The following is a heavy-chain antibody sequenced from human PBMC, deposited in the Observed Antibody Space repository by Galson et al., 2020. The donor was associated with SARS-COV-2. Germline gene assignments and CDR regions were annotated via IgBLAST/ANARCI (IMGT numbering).Heavy chain of an antibody. CDR3: AKDISWDTAMAYNWFDP. V-gene: IGHV3-9*01. CDR1: GFTFDDYA. D-gene: IGHD5-18*01. Sequence: GGSLRLSCAASGFTFDDYAMHWVRQAPGKGLEWVSGISWNSGSIGYADSVKGRFTISRDNAKNSLYLQMNSLRAEDTALYYCAKDISWDTAMAYNWFDPWGQGTLVTVSS. CDR2: ISWNSGSI. J-gene: IGHJ5*02.